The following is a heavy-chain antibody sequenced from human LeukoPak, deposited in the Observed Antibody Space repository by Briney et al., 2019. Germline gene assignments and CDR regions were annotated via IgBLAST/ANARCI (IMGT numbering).Heavy chain of an antibody. CDR2: IWYDGSNK. CDR3: AKDRRYSSSWYYSHY. D-gene: IGHD6-13*01. Sequence: GGSLRLSCAASGFTFSSYGMHWVRQAPGKGLEWVAVIWYDGSNKYYADSVKGRFTISRDNSKNTLYLQMNSLRAEDTAVYYCAKDRRYSSSWYYSHYWGQGTLVTVSS. CDR1: GFTFSSYG. V-gene: IGHV3-33*06. J-gene: IGHJ4*02.